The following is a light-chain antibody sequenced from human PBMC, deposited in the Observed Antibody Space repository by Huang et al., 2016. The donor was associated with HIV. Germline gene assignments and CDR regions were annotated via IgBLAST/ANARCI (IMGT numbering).Light chain of an antibody. CDR3: HQYNNWLLS. J-gene: IGKJ4*01. V-gene: IGKV3-15*01. Sequence: EIVMTQSPATLSVSPGERVTLSCRAKRSVSTNLALYQQTPGQAPRLLIYGSSTRAPGIPARFSGSGSGTDFSLTISSLQSEDFALYYCHQYNNWLLSFGGGTRVDI. CDR1: RSVSTN. CDR2: GSS.